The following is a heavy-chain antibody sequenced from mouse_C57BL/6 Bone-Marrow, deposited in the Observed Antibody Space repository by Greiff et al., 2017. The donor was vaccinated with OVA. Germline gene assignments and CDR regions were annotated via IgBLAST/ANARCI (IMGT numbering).Heavy chain of an antibody. Sequence: EVKVVESGGGLVKPGGSLKLSCAASGFTFSDYGMHWVRQAPEKGLEWVAYISSGSSTIYYADTVKGRFTISRDNAKNTLFLQMTSLRSEDTAMYYCATYDYDGAYWGQGTLVTVSA. D-gene: IGHD2-4*01. CDR3: ATYDYDGAY. CDR2: ISSGSSTI. CDR1: GFTFSDYG. V-gene: IGHV5-17*01. J-gene: IGHJ3*01.